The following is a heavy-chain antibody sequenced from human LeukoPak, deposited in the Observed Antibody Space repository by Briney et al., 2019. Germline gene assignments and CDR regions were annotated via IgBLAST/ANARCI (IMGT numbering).Heavy chain of an antibody. J-gene: IGHJ4*02. CDR1: GFTVSTNY. CDR3: ARDSLVGAGLGRYFDY. CDR2: FYADGST. Sequence: GGSLRLSCAASGFTVSTNYMSWVRQAPGKGLEWVSVFYADGSTYYADSVKGRFSISRDNSKNTLFLQMSSLRAEDTAVYYCARDSLVGAGLGRYFDYWGQGSLVTVSS. D-gene: IGHD1-26*01. V-gene: IGHV3-53*05.